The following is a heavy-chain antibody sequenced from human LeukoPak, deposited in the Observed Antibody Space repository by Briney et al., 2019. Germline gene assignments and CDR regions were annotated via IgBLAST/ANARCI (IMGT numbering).Heavy chain of an antibody. Sequence: GGSLRLSCAASGFTFNNYGMHWVRQAPGKGLEWVAVISYDGSNKYYADSVKGRFTISRDNSKNTLYLQMNSLRAEDTAMYYCAKDGYSSSWLYYYNYYYMDVWGKGTTVTVSS. CDR1: GFTFNNYG. J-gene: IGHJ6*03. CDR3: AKDGYSSSWLYYYNYYYMDV. V-gene: IGHV3-30*18. D-gene: IGHD6-13*01. CDR2: ISYDGSNK.